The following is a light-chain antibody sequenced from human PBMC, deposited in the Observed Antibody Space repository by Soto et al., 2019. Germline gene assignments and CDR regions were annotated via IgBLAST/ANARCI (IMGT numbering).Light chain of an antibody. CDR2: GAS. CDR3: QTVDKWPL. J-gene: IGKJ5*01. CDR1: QSVVIN. Sequence: EIVMAQSPDTLSVSPGERATLSCRASQSVVINLAWYQQKPGQAPRILIYGASTRATGVPARFSGSGSGTEFTLTISSLQSEDFAVYFCQTVDKWPLFGQGTRLEI. V-gene: IGKV3-15*01.